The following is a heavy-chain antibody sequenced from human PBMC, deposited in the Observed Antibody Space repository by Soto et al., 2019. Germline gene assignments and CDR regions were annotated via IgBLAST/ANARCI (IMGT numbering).Heavy chain of an antibody. CDR2: IIPILGIA. D-gene: IGHD1-26*01. Sequence: QVQLVQSGAEVKKPGSSVKVSCKASGGTFSSYTISWVRQAPGQGLEWMGRIIPILGIANYAQKFQGRVTITADKSTSAAYMELSSLRSEDTAVYYCARGERRDHPGLPYNWFDPWGQGTLVTVSS. V-gene: IGHV1-69*02. CDR3: ARGERRDHPGLPYNWFDP. J-gene: IGHJ5*02. CDR1: GGTFSSYT.